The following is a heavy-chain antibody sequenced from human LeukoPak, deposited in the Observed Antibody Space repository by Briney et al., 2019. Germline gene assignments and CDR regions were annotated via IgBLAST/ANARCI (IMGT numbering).Heavy chain of an antibody. CDR2: ITSSSSTM. D-gene: IGHD3-22*01. J-gene: IGHJ6*03. CDR3: ARGSYYYDSSGYYSRIYYYYMDV. Sequence: PGGSLRLSCVASGFTFSTYSMNWVRQAPGKGLEWLSYITSSSSTMYYADSVQGRFTISRDNAKSSLYLQMNSLRAEDTAVYYCARGSYYYDSSGYYSRIYYYYMDVWGKGTTVTVSS. V-gene: IGHV3-48*01. CDR1: GFTFSTYS.